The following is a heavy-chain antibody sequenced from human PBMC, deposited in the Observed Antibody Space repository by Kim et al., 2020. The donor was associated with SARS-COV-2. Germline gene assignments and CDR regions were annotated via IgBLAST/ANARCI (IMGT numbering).Heavy chain of an antibody. CDR3: ARGGYSYGGGYYFDY. V-gene: IGHV3-48*03. D-gene: IGHD5-18*01. J-gene: IGHJ4*02. Sequence: GGSLRLSCAASGFTFSSYEMNWVRQAPGKGLEWVSYISSSGSTIYYADSVKGRFTISRDNAKNSLYLQMNSLRAEDTAVYYCARGGYSYGGGYYFDYWGQGTLVTVSS. CDR2: ISSSGSTI. CDR1: GFTFSSYE.